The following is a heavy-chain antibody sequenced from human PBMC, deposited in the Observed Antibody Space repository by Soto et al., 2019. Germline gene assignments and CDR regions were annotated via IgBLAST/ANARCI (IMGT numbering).Heavy chain of an antibody. CDR3: ANAQWLRAAPYYYYGMDV. CDR1: GFTFSSYA. D-gene: IGHD5-12*01. V-gene: IGHV3-23*01. Sequence: WGPLRLSCAASGFTFSSYAMSWIRQAPGKGLVRVSATSGSGGCRGYAGAGKGRFPSCVANFKITLNLEMNSLRADDTAVYYCANAQWLRAAPYYYYGMDVWGRVSKVTVSS. J-gene: IGHJ6*02. CDR2: TSGSGGCR.